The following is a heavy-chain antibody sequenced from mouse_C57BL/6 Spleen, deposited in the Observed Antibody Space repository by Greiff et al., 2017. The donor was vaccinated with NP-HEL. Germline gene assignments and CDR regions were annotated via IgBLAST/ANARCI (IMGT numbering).Heavy chain of an antibody. CDR1: GYTFTSYW. CDR3: AREGPITTVVAKAY. V-gene: IGHV1-64*01. Sequence: VQLQQPGAELVKPGASVKLSCKASGYTFTSYWMHWVKQRPGQGLEWIGMIHPNSGSTNYNEKFKSKATLTVDKSSSTAYMQLSSLTSEDSAVYYCAREGPITTVVAKAYWGQGTLVTVSA. CDR2: IHPNSGST. D-gene: IGHD1-1*01. J-gene: IGHJ3*01.